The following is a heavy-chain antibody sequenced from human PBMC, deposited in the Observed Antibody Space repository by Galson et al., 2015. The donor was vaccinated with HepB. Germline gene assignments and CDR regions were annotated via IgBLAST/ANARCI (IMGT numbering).Heavy chain of an antibody. CDR1: GFTVSSNY. CDR2: IYSGGST. CDR3: ARELTSVVPFVNNWFDP. V-gene: IGHV3-66*01. Sequence: SLRLSCAASGFTVSSNYMSWVRQAPGKGLEWVSVIYSGGSTYYADSVKGRFTISRDNSKNTLYLQMNSLRAEDTAVYYCARELTSVVPFVNNWFDPWGQGTLVTVSS. J-gene: IGHJ5*02. D-gene: IGHD4-23*01.